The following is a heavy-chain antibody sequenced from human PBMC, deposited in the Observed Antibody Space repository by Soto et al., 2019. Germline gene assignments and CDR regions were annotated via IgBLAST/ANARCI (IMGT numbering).Heavy chain of an antibody. CDR2: ISGSGGST. CDR1: GFTFSSYA. V-gene: IGHV3-23*01. D-gene: IGHD2-2*01. J-gene: IGHJ3*02. Sequence: GGSLRLSCAASGFTFSSYAMSWVRQAPGKGLEWVSAISGSGGSTYYADSVKGRFTISRDNSKNTLYLQMNSLRAEDTAVYYCALKGRSGGYCSSTSCYGAFDIWGQGTMVTVSS. CDR3: ALKGRSGGYCSSTSCYGAFDI.